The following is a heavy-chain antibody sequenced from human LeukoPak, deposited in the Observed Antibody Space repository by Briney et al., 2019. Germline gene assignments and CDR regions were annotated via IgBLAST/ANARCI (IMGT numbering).Heavy chain of an antibody. CDR1: GFTFDDYA. CDR2: ISWNSGSI. V-gene: IGHV3-9*01. J-gene: IGHJ3*02. Sequence: GRSLRLSCAASGFTFDDYAMHWVRHAPGKGLEWVSGISWNSGSIGYADSVKGRFTISRDNAKNSLYLQMNSLRAEDTALYYCAKGRHYYDSSGNDAFDIWGQGTMVTVSS. D-gene: IGHD3-22*01. CDR3: AKGRHYYDSSGNDAFDI.